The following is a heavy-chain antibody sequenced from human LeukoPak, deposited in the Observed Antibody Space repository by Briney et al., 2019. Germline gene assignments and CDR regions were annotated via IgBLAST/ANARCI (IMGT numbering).Heavy chain of an antibody. Sequence: SETLSLTCNVSGGSISSYYWSWIRQPPGKGLEWIGYIYYSGSTNYNPSLKSRVTISVDTSKNQFSLKLSSATAADTAVYYCATTFWSGYEYAFDIWGQGTMVTVSS. J-gene: IGHJ3*02. V-gene: IGHV4-59*01. CDR2: IYYSGST. D-gene: IGHD3-3*01. CDR3: ATTFWSGYEYAFDI. CDR1: GGSISSYY.